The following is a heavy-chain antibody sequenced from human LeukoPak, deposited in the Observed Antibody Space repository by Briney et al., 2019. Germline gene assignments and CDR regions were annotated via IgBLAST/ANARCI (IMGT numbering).Heavy chain of an antibody. CDR3: ASYGNYDFWSGYSRYYYYGMDV. CDR2: MNPNSGNT. J-gene: IGHJ6*02. D-gene: IGHD3-3*01. V-gene: IGHV1-8*01. CDR1: GYTLTELS. Sequence: ASVKVSCKVSGYTLTELSMHWVRQATGQGLEWMGWMNPNSGNTGYAQKFQGRVTMTRNTSISTAYMELSSLRSEDTAVYYCASYGNYDFWSGYSRYYYYGMDVWGQGTTVTVSS.